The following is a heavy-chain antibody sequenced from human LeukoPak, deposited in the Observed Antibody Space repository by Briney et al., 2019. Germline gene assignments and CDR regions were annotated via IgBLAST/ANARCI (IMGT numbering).Heavy chain of an antibody. CDR1: GFTFSSYA. Sequence: GGSLRLSCAASGFTFSSYAMSWVRQAPGKGLEWVSAISGSGGSTYYADSVKGRFTISRDNSKNTLYLQMNSLRAEDTAVYYCATDLESYDSSGYISGGSWGQGTLVTVSA. V-gene: IGHV3-23*01. D-gene: IGHD3-22*01. J-gene: IGHJ5*02. CDR3: ATDLESYDSSGYISGGS. CDR2: ISGSGGST.